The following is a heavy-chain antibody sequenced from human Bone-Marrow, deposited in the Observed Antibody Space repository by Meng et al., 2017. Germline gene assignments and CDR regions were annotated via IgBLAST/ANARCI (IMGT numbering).Heavy chain of an antibody. CDR2: IITIFGTA. D-gene: IGHD3-16*01. CDR1: GGNFSSYA. CDR3: AREGYDYAWRSYYFDY. Sequence: SSVKVSCKASGGNFSSYAISWLRQAPGQGLEWMGGIITIFGTANYAQKFQGRVTITADESTSTAYMELSSLRSEDTAVYYCAREGYDYAWRSYYFDYWGQGTLVTVSS. J-gene: IGHJ4*02. V-gene: IGHV1-69*13.